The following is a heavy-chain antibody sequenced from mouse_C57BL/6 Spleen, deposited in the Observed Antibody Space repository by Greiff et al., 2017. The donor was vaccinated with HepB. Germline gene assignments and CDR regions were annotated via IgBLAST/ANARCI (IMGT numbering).Heavy chain of an antibody. Sequence: DVKLQESGPGLVKPSQSLSLTCSVTGYSITSGYYWNWIRQFPGNKLEWMGYISYDGSNNYNPSLKNRISITRDTSKNQFFLKLNSVTTEDTATYYCARDGNYYGSSYVVFDYWGQGTTLTVSS. CDR1: GYSITSGYY. CDR2: ISYDGSN. D-gene: IGHD1-1*01. J-gene: IGHJ2*01. CDR3: ARDGNYYGSSYVVFDY. V-gene: IGHV3-6*01.